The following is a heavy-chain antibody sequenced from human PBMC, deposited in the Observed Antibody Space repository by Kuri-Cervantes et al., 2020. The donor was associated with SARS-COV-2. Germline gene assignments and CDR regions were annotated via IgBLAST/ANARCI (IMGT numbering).Heavy chain of an antibody. Sequence: SVKVSCKASGGTFSSYAMSWVRQAPGQGLEWMGGIIPIFGTANYAQKFQGRVTITADESTSTAYMELSSLRAEDTAVYYCAAELADAFDIWGQGTMVTVSS. D-gene: IGHD1-1*01. CDR1: GGTFSSYA. CDR3: AAELADAFDI. CDR2: IIPIFGTA. V-gene: IGHV1-69*13. J-gene: IGHJ3*02.